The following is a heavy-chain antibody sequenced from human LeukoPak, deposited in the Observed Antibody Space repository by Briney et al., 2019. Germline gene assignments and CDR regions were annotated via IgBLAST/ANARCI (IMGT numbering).Heavy chain of an antibody. J-gene: IGHJ4*02. V-gene: IGHV3-21*01. CDR3: ARGSGYSGNDY. CDR2: ISSSSSYI. CDR1: GFTFSSYS. D-gene: IGHD5-12*01. Sequence: GGSLRLSCASSGFTFSSYSMNWVRQAPGKGLDWVSSISSSSSYIYYAASVKGRFTISRDNAKNSLYLQMNSLRAEDTAVYYCARGSGYSGNDYWGQGTLVTVSS.